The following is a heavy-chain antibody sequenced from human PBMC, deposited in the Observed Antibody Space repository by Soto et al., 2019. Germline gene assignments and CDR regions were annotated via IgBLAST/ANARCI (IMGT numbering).Heavy chain of an antibody. CDR2: IYFSGTT. J-gene: IGHJ4*02. CDR1: GGSVSSSSYY. CDR3: AREGKRVSMVRGFDS. D-gene: IGHD3-10*01. V-gene: IGHV4-61*01. Sequence: QVQLPESGPGLVKPSETLSLTCTVSGGSVSSSSYYWPWLRPPPGKRLEWIGYIYFSGTTEYNPSRKSRGASSFDTSKNQFSLKLSSVIAADTAVYYCAREGKRVSMVRGFDSWGQGTLVTVSS.